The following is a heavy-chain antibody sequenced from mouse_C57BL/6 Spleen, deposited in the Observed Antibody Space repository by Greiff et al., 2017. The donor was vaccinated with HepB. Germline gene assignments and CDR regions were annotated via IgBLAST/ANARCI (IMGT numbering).Heavy chain of an antibody. D-gene: IGHD1-1*01. Sequence: QVQLKQPGAELVMPGASVKLSCKASGYTFTSYWMHWVKQRPGQGLEWIGEIDPSDSYTNYNQKFKGKSTLTVDKSSSTAYMQLSSLTSEDSAVYYCARRILLRYFDYWGQGTTLTVSS. J-gene: IGHJ2*01. CDR3: ARRILLRYFDY. CDR2: IDPSDSYT. CDR1: GYTFTSYW. V-gene: IGHV1-69*01.